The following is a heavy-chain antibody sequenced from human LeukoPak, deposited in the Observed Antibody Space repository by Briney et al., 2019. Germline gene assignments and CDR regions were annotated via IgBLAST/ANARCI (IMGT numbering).Heavy chain of an antibody. D-gene: IGHD5-18*01. CDR3: ARWGYSYGYVYYYYMDV. Sequence: SETLSLTCTVSGGSISSSSYYWGWIRQPPGKGLEWIGSIYYSGSTYYNPSLKSRVTISVDTSKNQFSLKLSSVTAADTAVYYCARWGYSYGYVYYYYMDVWGKGTTVTVSS. V-gene: IGHV4-39*07. J-gene: IGHJ6*03. CDR2: IYYSGST. CDR1: GGSISSSSYY.